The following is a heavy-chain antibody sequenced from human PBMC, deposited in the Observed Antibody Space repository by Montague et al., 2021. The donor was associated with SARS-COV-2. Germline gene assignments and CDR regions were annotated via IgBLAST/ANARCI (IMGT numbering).Heavy chain of an antibody. CDR3: ARTKDDYYDSSGPLDY. J-gene: IGHJ4*02. Sequence: SLRLSCAASTFTVISNYMSWVRQAPGKGLECVSVIYKDGTTYYADSVKGRCFMCRHNFKNTCVFQMYCLTAVDTAMYYCARTKDDYYDSSGPLDYWGQGTLVTVSS. V-gene: IGHV3-53*04. D-gene: IGHD3-22*01. CDR2: IYKDGTT. CDR1: TFTVISNY.